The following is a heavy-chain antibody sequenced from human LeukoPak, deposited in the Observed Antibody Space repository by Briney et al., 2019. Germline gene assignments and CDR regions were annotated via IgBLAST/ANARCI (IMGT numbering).Heavy chain of an antibody. Sequence: ASVKVSCKASGYTFTSYDINWVRQATGQGLEWMGWMNPNSGNTGYAQKFQGRVTMTRNTSISTAYMELSSLRSEDTAVYYCATPPYQKNWFDPWGQGALVTVSP. D-gene: IGHD2-2*01. V-gene: IGHV1-8*01. CDR3: ATPPYQKNWFDP. J-gene: IGHJ5*02. CDR2: MNPNSGNT. CDR1: GYTFTSYD.